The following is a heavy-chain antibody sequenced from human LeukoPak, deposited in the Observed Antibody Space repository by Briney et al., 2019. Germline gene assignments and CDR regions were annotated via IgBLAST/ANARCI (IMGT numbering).Heavy chain of an antibody. V-gene: IGHV4-34*01. CDR1: GGSISSYY. CDR2: INHSGST. CDR3: ARRKPIVVVVAASRTYNWFDP. J-gene: IGHJ5*02. Sequence: PSETLSLTCTVSGGSISSYYWSWIRQPPGKGLEWIGEINHSGSTNYNPSLKSRVTISVDTSKNQFSLKLSSVTAADTAVYYCARRKPIVVVVAASRTYNWFDPWGQGTLVTVSS. D-gene: IGHD2-15*01.